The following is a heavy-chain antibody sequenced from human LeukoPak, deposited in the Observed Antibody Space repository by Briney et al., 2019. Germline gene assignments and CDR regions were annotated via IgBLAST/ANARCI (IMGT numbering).Heavy chain of an antibody. CDR2: ISGSGGST. J-gene: IGHJ6*04. Sequence: AGGSLRLSCAASGFTFSSYAMSWVRQAPGKGLEWVSAISGSGGSTYYADSVKGRFTISRDNSKNTLYLQMNSLRAEDTAVYYCAKNPRDYLEWLFQDVWGKGTTVTVSS. CDR3: AKNPRDYLEWLFQDV. V-gene: IGHV3-23*01. D-gene: IGHD3-3*01. CDR1: GFTFSSYA.